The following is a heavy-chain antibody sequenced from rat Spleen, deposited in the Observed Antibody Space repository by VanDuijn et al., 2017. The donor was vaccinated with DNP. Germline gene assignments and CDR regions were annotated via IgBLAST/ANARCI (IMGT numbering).Heavy chain of an antibody. CDR2: ILTGGNT. CDR1: GFSLTSYN. J-gene: IGHJ2*01. V-gene: IGHV2-30*01. CDR3: ARGNYGGYDY. Sequence: QVQLKESGPGLVQPSQTLSLTCTVSGFSLTSYNVHWVRQPTGKGLEWKGIILTGGNTDYNSTLKSRLSINRDTSKSQDFLKLNSLQTEDIATYYCARGNYGGYDYWGQGVMVTVSS. D-gene: IGHD1-11*01.